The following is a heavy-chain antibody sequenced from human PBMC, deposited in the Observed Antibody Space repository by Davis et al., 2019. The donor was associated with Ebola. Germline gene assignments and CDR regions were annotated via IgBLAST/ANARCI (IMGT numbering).Heavy chain of an antibody. V-gene: IGHV1-69*13. D-gene: IGHD3-22*01. Sequence: AASVKVSCKASGGTFSSYAISWVRQAPGQGLEWMGGIIPIFGTANYAQKFQGRVTITADESTSTAYMELRSLRSDDTAVYYCARTVTMIVVENWFDPWGQGTLVTVSS. CDR2: IIPIFGTA. CDR3: ARTVTMIVVENWFDP. CDR1: GGTFSSYA. J-gene: IGHJ5*02.